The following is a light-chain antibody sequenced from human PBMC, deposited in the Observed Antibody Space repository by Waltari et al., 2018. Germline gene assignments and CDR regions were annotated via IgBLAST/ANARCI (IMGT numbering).Light chain of an antibody. V-gene: IGLV2-23*02. CDR3: CSYAGGATVL. CDR2: EVS. Sequence: QSALAQPASVSGSPGQSITISCSGTSSDVWAYNLVSWYQHHPGKAPKLTIFEVSARPSGISHRFSGSKSGNTASLTISGLQAEDEADYYCCSYAGGATVLFGGGTKLTVL. CDR1: SSDVWAYNL. J-gene: IGLJ3*02.